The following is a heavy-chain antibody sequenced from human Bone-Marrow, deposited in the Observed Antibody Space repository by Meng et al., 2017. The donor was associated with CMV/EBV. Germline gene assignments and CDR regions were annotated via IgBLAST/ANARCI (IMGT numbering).Heavy chain of an antibody. Sequence: ASVKVSCKASGGTFSSYAISWVRQAPGQGLEWMGWISAYNGNTNYAQKLQGRVTMTTDTSTSTAYMELRSLRSDDTAVYYCARAPAILPVDYWGQGNLVTVSS. CDR3: ARAPAILPVDY. J-gene: IGHJ4*02. V-gene: IGHV1-18*01. D-gene: IGHD2-2*02. CDR2: ISAYNGNT. CDR1: GGTFSSYA.